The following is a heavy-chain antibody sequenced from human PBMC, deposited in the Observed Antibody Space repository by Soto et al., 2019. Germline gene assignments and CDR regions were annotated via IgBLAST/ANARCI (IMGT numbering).Heavy chain of an antibody. CDR2: LSSDGFGA. D-gene: IGHD3-16*01. CDR3: ARDLGGPDY. V-gene: IGHV3-74*03. Sequence: PGGSLRLSCAAFDFSLSPYWMHWVRQVPGRGLEWVARLSSDGFGAAYADSVKGRFFISRDIARNTLSLQMNSLRADDTAVYYCARDLGGPDYWGRGTSVTVSS. J-gene: IGHJ4*02. CDR1: DFSLSPYW.